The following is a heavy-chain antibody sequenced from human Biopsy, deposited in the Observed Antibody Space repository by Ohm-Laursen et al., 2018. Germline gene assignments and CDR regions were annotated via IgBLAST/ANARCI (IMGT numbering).Heavy chain of an antibody. CDR1: GVSFTGHY. Sequence: SDTLSLTCTVSGVSFTGHYWTWIRQPPGKGLEWIGHISHTGYTSYKSSLKSRVTISLDTSRKHFSLRLTSLAAADTAVYYCARGSNEYGGLYFPHWGQGTLVTVSS. V-gene: IGHV4-59*11. CDR3: ARGSNEYGGLYFPH. J-gene: IGHJ1*01. D-gene: IGHD4-23*01. CDR2: ISHTGYT.